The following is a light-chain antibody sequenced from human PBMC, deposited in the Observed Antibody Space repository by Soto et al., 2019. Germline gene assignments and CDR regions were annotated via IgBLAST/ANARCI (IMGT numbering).Light chain of an antibody. J-gene: IGLJ2*01. CDR3: LSFDSSLSVV. CDR1: SSNIGAGYD. CDR2: GNT. V-gene: IGLV1-40*01. Sequence: QSVLTQPPSVSGAPGQRVTISCTGSSSNIGAGYDVHWYQQLPGRAPKLLIYGNTNRPSGVPDRFSGSKSGTSASLAITGLQAEDEAHYYSLSFDSSLSVVFGGGTKVTVL.